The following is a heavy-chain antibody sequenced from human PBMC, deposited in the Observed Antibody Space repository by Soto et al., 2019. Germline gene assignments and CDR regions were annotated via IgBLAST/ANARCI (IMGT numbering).Heavy chain of an antibody. CDR3: ATLRGGTLGAARSDFVY. CDR1: GYTFTGYY. CDR2: INPNSGGT. V-gene: IGHV1-2*02. D-gene: IGHD6-6*01. J-gene: IGHJ4*02. Sequence: ASVEVSCKASGYTFTGYYMHWVLQAPGQGLEWMGWINPNSGGTNYAQKFQGRVTMTRDTSISTAYMELSRLRSDDTAVYYCATLRGGTLGAARSDFVYWGQGTLVTVSS.